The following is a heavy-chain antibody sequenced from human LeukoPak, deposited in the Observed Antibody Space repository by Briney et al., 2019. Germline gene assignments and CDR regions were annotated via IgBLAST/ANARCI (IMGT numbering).Heavy chain of an antibody. CDR2: ISSSGNTI. J-gene: IGHJ4*02. D-gene: IGHD1-7*01. CDR3: ARGGNWNYGSEFDY. CDR1: GFTFSDYY. Sequence: KSGGSLRLSCAASGFTFSDYYMSWIRQAPGTGLEWVSYISSSGNTIYYADSVKGRFTISRDNPKNSLYLQMNSLRAEDTAVYYCARGGNWNYGSEFDYWGQGTLVTVSS. V-gene: IGHV3-11*01.